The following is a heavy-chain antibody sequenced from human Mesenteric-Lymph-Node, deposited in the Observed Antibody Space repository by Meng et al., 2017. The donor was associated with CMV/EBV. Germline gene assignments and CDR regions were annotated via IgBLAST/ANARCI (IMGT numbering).Heavy chain of an antibody. V-gene: IGHV4-59*01. D-gene: IGHD2-2*01. CDR3: ARGWGYCSSTSCYLNDY. CDR1: GGSISSYY. CDR2: IYYSGST. J-gene: IGHJ4*02. Sequence: SETLSLTCTVSGGSISSYYWSWIRQPPGKGLEWIGYIYYSGSTNYNPSLKSRVTISVDTSKNQFSLKLSSVTAADTAVYYCARGWGYCSSTSCYLNDYWGQGTLVTVSS.